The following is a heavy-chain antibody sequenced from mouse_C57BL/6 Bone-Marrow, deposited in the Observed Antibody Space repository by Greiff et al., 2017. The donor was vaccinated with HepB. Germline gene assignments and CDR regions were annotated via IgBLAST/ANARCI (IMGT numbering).Heavy chain of an antibody. CDR3: TTLGAYAMDY. Sequence: EVQLQQSGAELVRPGASVKLSCTASGFTIKDDYMHWVKQRPEQGLEWIGGIDPENGDTEYASKFQGKATITADTSSNTAYLQLSSLTTEDTAVYYWTTLGAYAMDYWGQGTAVTVSS. CDR1: GFTIKDDY. J-gene: IGHJ4*01. V-gene: IGHV14-4*01. CDR2: IDPENGDT.